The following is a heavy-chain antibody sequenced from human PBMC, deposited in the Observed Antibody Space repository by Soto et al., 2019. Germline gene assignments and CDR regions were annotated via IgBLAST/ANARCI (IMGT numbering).Heavy chain of an antibody. Sequence: EVQVVESGGGLVQPGGSLRLSCVASGFSFSTYWMSWVRQVPGTGLEWVANIKADGSETHYVDSVRGRFTISRDNAKTSLYLKVNGRSAEDTAVYYCAKGGHIDFCGQGTLVTVSS. D-gene: IGHD3-16*01. J-gene: IGHJ4*02. CDR3: AKGGHIDF. V-gene: IGHV3-7*01. CDR1: GFSFSTYW. CDR2: IKADGSET.